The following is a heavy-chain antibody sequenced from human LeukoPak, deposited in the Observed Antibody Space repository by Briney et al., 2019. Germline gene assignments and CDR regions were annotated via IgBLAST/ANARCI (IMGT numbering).Heavy chain of an antibody. D-gene: IGHD2-15*01. Sequence: ASVKVSFKASGYTFTSYAMNWVRQAPGQGLEWMGWINTDTGNPTYAQGFTGRFVFSLDTSVSMAYLQISSLKAEDTAVYYCASRGYCSGGSCYYYYYMDVWGKGTTVTVSS. CDR1: GYTFTSYA. CDR2: INTDTGNP. V-gene: IGHV7-4-1*04. CDR3: ASRGYCSGGSCYYYYYMDV. J-gene: IGHJ6*03.